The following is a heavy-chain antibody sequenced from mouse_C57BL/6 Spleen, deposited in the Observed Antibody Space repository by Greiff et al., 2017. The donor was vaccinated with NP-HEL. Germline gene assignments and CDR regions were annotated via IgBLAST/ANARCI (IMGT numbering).Heavy chain of an antibody. CDR1: GYSITSGYY. CDR3: ARADYSNYVSWFAY. Sequence: EVKLMESGPGLVKPSQSLSLTCSVTGYSITSGYYWNWIRQFPGNKLEWMGYISYDGSNNYNPSLKNRISITRDTSKNQFFLKLNSVTTEDTATYYCARADYSNYVSWFAYWGQGTLVTVSA. D-gene: IGHD2-5*01. J-gene: IGHJ3*01. CDR2: ISYDGSN. V-gene: IGHV3-6*01.